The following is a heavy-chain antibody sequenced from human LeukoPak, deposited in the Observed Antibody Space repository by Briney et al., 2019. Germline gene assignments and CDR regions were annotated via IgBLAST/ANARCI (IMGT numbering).Heavy chain of an antibody. CDR3: VKALGYCSGGSCLAFDI. CDR2: ISSNGGST. Sequence: GGALRLSCSASGFTFSNYAMHWVRQAPGKGLEYVSAISSNGGSTYYADSVKGRFTISRDNSKNTLYLQMSSLRAEDTAVYYCVKALGYCSGGSCLAFDIWGQGTMVTVSS. CDR1: GFTFSNYA. J-gene: IGHJ3*02. D-gene: IGHD2-15*01. V-gene: IGHV3-64D*06.